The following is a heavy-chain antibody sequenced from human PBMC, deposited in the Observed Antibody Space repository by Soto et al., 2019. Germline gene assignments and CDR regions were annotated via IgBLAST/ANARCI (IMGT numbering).Heavy chain of an antibody. Sequence: PSENLSLPWSGSGGFISRGDYYGSWIRQPPGKGLEWIGYIYYSGSTYYNPSLKSRVTISVDTSKNQFSLKLSSVTAADTAVYYCARAPRFVSGFNRRGKCSDFWGQGTMVTLYS. D-gene: IGHD3-10*01. J-gene: IGHJ4*02. CDR1: GGFISRGDYY. CDR3: ARAPRFVSGFNRRGKCSDF. CDR2: IYYSGST. V-gene: IGHV4-30-4*01.